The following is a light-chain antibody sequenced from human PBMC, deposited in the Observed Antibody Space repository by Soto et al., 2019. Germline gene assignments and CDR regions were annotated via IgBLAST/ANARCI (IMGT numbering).Light chain of an antibody. J-gene: IGLJ1*01. CDR2: GVS. CDR3: SSYTSSSTLLYV. V-gene: IGLV2-14*01. CDR1: SSDVGGYNY. Sequence: QSVLTQPASVSGSPGQSITISCTGTSSDVGGYNYVSWYQQHPGKAPKLMIYGVSNRPSGVSNRFSGSKSGNTASLTISGLQAEDEADYYCSSYTSSSTLLYVFGTGTKLTVL.